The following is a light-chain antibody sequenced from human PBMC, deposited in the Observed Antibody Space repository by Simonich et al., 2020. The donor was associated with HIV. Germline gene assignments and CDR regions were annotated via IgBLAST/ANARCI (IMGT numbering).Light chain of an antibody. CDR3: QQYYNSPYT. V-gene: IGKV3-15*01. Sequence: EIVLTQSPATLSVSPGERTTLTCRASQSISRNLAWYQQKPGQAPRLLIYGASTRATGIPARFSASGSGTEFTLTISSLQAEDVAVYYCQQYYNSPYTFGQGTKLEI. J-gene: IGKJ2*01. CDR1: QSISRN. CDR2: GAS.